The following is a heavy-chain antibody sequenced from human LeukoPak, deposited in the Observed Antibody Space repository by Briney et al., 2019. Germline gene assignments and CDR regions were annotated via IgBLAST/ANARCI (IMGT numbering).Heavy chain of an antibody. CDR2: IYYSGST. J-gene: IGHJ4*02. CDR1: GGSISSYY. Sequence: SETLSLTCTVSGGSISSYYWSWIRQPPGKGLEWIGYIYYSGSTNYNPSLKSRVTISVDTSKNQFSLKLSSVTAADTAVYYCARADLTFGGVIVPAPFDYWGQGTLVTVSS. D-gene: IGHD3-16*02. V-gene: IGHV4-59*12. CDR3: ARADLTFGGVIVPAPFDY.